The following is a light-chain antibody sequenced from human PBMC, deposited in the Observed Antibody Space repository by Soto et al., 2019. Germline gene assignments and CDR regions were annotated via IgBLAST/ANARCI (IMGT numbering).Light chain of an antibody. Sequence: DIQMTQSPSTLSASVGDRVTITCRASQSISGWLAWYQQKPGKAPKLLIYKASTLESGVPSRFSGSGSGTEFTLTISSLQPDDFATYYCQQYNSNLYTFGQGTKLEIK. CDR3: QQYNSNLYT. CDR2: KAS. CDR1: QSISGW. V-gene: IGKV1-5*03. J-gene: IGKJ2*01.